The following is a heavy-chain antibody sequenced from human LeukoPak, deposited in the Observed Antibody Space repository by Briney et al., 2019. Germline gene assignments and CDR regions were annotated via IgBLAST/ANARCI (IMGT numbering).Heavy chain of an antibody. V-gene: IGHV1-8*02. CDR1: GYTFTGHY. Sequence: GASVKVSCKASGYTFTGHYMHWVRQAPGQGLEWMGWMNPNSGNTGYAQKFQGRVTMTRNTSISTAYVELSSLRPEDTAVYYCARMSYYDNSGDNWFDPWGQGTLVTVSS. CDR2: MNPNSGNT. D-gene: IGHD3-22*01. CDR3: ARMSYYDNSGDNWFDP. J-gene: IGHJ5*02.